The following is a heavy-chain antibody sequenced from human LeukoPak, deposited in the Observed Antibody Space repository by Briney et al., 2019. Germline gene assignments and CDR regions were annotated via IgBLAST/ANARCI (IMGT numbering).Heavy chain of an antibody. D-gene: IGHD3-3*01. V-gene: IGHV3-21*01. J-gene: IGHJ4*02. CDR1: GFILRSYS. Sequence: PGGSLRLLCAPSGFILRSYSMNWVRQARGRGLEWVSSISSSSSYIHYADSVKGRFTICRDNSKNTLYLQMGSLRAEDMAVYYCARPYYDIWSAYVYWGQGTLVTVS. CDR2: ISSSSSYI. CDR3: ARPYYDIWSAYVY.